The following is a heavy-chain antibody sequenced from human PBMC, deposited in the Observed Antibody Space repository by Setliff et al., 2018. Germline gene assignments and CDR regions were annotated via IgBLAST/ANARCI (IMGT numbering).Heavy chain of an antibody. J-gene: IGHJ6*02. CDR1: GFTFSSYA. CDR2: IKQDGSEK. D-gene: IGHD6-13*01. V-gene: IGHV3-7*01. CDR3: ARDSAYSSRTSGMDV. Sequence: GGSLRLSCAASGFTFSSYAMSWVRQAPGKGLEWVANIKQDGSEKYYVDSVKGRFTISRDNAKNSLYLQMNSLRAEDTAVYYCARDSAYSSRTSGMDVWGQGTTVTVSS.